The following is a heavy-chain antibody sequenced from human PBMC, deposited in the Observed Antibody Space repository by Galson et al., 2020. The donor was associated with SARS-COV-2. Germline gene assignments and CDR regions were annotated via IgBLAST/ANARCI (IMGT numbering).Heavy chain of an antibody. J-gene: IGHJ4*02. CDR1: DYPFTSYG. CDR2: INPYNGDT. V-gene: IGHV1-18*04. Sequence: ASVKVSCKASDYPFTSYGISWVRQAPGQGLEWMGWINPYNGDTDYAQNLLNLQGRVTMTTDTSTSTVYLELMSLRSDDTAVYYCARGDILDCWGQGTLVTVSS. CDR3: ARGDILDC. D-gene: IGHD3-16*01.